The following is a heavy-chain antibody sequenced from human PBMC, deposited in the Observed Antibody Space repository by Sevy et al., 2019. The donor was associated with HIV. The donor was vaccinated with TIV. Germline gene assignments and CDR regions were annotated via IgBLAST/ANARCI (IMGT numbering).Heavy chain of an antibody. CDR2: IVVGSGNT. V-gene: IGHV1-58*01. J-gene: IGHJ6*02. Sequence: ASVKVSCKASGFTFTSSAVQWVRQARGQRLEWIGWIVVGSGNTNYAQKFQERVTITRDMSTSTAYMELSSLRSEDTAVYYCAADGVTYYDFWSGYYTDYYYYGMDVWGQGTTVIVSS. D-gene: IGHD3-3*01. CDR1: GFTFTSSA. CDR3: AADGVTYYDFWSGYYTDYYYYGMDV.